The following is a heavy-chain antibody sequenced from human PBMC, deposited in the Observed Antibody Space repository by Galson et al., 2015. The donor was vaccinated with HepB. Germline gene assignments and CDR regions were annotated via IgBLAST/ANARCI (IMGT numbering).Heavy chain of an antibody. J-gene: IGHJ4*02. V-gene: IGHV3-72*01. CDR3: SRTLPGIDLDY. CDR1: GFTFSGYY. D-gene: IGHD3-3*02. CDR2: VRHKARRYTT. Sequence: LRLSCAASGFTFSGYYMEWVRQAPGKELEWVGRVRHKARRYTTDYVASVEGRFTISRDDSKNSLYLQMDSLKTEDTAVYYCSRTLPGIDLDYWGQGTLVTVSS.